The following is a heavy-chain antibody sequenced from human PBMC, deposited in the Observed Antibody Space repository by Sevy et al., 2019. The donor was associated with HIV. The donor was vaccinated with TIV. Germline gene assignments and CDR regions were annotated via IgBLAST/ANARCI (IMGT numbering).Heavy chain of an antibody. D-gene: IGHD3-22*01. CDR2: ISGSGGST. Sequence: GGSLRLSCAASGFTFSSYAMSWVRQAPGKGLEWVSAISGSGGSTYYADSVKGRFTISRDNSKNTLNLQMNSLRAEDTAVYYCAKDRRNYYDSSGYYYFDYWGQGTLVTVSS. V-gene: IGHV3-23*01. CDR1: GFTFSSYA. J-gene: IGHJ4*02. CDR3: AKDRRNYYDSSGYYYFDY.